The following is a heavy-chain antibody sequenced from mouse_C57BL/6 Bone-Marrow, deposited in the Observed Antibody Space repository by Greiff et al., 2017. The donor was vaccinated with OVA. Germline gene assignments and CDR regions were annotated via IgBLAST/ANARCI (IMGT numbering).Heavy chain of an antibody. CDR2: ISSGGSYT. V-gene: IGHV5-6*01. CDR1: GFTFSSYG. D-gene: IGHD4-1*01. CDR3: ARHGVMGRGSFAY. Sequence: EVKLMESGGDLVKPGGSLKLSCAASGFTFSSYGMSWVRQTPDKRLEWVATISSGGSYTYYPDSVKGRFTISRDNAKNTLYLQMSSLKSEDTAMYYCARHGVMGRGSFAYWGQGTLVTVSA. J-gene: IGHJ3*01.